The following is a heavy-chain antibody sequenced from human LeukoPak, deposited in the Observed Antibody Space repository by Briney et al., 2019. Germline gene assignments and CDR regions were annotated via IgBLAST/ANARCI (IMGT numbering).Heavy chain of an antibody. CDR1: GGSFSGYY. D-gene: IGHD5-24*01. Sequence: PSETLSLTCAVYGGSFSGYYWSWIRQPPGKGLEWIGEINHSGSTNYNPSLKGRVTISVDTSKNQFSLKLSSVTAADTAVYYCARVGMATITNWFDPWGQGTLITVSS. CDR2: INHSGST. J-gene: IGHJ5*02. V-gene: IGHV4-34*01. CDR3: ARVGMATITNWFDP.